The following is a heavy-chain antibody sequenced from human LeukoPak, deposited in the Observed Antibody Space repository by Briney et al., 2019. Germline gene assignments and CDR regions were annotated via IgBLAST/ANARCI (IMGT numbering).Heavy chain of an antibody. CDR2: ISPYNGDT. V-gene: IGHV1-18*01. CDR1: WYTFTNYN. Sequence: ASVKVSCKPSWYTFTNYNLAWVRQAPGEGLEWMGWISPYNGDTNYAPKFQGRVTLTTDTSTSTGYMELRNLRSDDTAVYYCAREAADHLDYWGQGTLVTVSS. J-gene: IGHJ4*02. CDR3: AREAADHLDY.